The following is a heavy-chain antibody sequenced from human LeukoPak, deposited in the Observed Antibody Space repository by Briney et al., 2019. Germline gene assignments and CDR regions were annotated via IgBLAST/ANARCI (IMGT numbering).Heavy chain of an antibody. CDR3: ARGGSDYFNYEHPS. CDR2: IRYDGSNK. D-gene: IGHD4-11*01. Sequence: GGSLILSCAASGFTFSSYGIHWVRQAPGKGLEWVAFIRYDGSNKYYADSVKGRFTISRDNSKNTLYLQMNSLRAEDTAVYYCARGGSDYFNYEHPSWGQGTLVIVSS. CDR1: GFTFSSYG. J-gene: IGHJ5*02. V-gene: IGHV3-30*02.